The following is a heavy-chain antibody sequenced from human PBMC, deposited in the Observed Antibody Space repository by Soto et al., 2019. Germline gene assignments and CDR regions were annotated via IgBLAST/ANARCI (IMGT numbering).Heavy chain of an antibody. V-gene: IGHV3-33*01. CDR3: ARDDDYEANAIDL. Sequence: QVQLVESGGGVVQPGRSLRLSCVASGFTFSRYGMHWVRQAPGKGLEWVAVIWNDGSKQVYDDSVKGRFTISRDNSKNTLYLEMDSLRDEDTSVYYCARDDDYEANAIDLWGQGKLVTVSS. J-gene: IGHJ4*02. CDR2: IWNDGSKQ. CDR1: GFTFSRYG. D-gene: IGHD4-17*01.